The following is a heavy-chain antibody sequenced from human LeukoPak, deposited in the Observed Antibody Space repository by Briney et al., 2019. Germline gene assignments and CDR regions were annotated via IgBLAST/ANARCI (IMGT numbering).Heavy chain of an antibody. CDR3: AKDLRRYSGSYPTDY. V-gene: IGHV3-30*02. CDR2: IRYDGSNK. J-gene: IGHJ4*02. Sequence: GGSLRLSCAASGFTFSSYGMHWVRQAPGKGLEWVAFIRYDGSNKYYADSVKGRFTISRDNSKNTLYLQMNSLRAEDTAVYYCAKDLRRYSGSYPTDYWGQGTLVTVSS. CDR1: GFTFSSYG. D-gene: IGHD1-26*01.